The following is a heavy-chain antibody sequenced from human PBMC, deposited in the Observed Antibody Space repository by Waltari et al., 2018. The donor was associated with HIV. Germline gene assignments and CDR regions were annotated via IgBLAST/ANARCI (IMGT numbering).Heavy chain of an antibody. Sequence: QVQLVQSGAEVKKPGASVKVSCKASGYTFTGYYMHWVRQAPGQGLEWMGRNNPNRGGTNYAQKFQGWVTMTREPSISTAYMELSRLRSDDTAVYYCARDLGYCSSTSCQYYLDYWGQGTLVTVSS. D-gene: IGHD2-2*01. CDR2: NNPNRGGT. V-gene: IGHV1-2*04. CDR1: GYTFTGYY. CDR3: ARDLGYCSSTSCQYYLDY. J-gene: IGHJ4*02.